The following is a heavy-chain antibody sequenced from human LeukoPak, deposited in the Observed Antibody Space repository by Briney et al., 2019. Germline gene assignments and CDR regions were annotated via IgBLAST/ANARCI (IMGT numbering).Heavy chain of an antibody. CDR2: IITIFGTA. D-gene: IGHD2-15*01. CDR1: GGTFSIYA. CDR3: ARVRDFSWHYFDY. Sequence: GSSVTLSFKSSGGTFSIYAICWVRQPPGPGLEWMGRIITIFGTANYAQKFQGRVTITTDESTSTAYMELSSLRSEDTAVYYCARVRDFSWHYFDYWGQGTLVTVSS. J-gene: IGHJ4*02. V-gene: IGHV1-69*05.